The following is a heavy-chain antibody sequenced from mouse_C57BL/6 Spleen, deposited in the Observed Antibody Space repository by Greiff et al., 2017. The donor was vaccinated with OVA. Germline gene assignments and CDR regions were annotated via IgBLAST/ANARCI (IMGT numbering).Heavy chain of an antibody. CDR3: ARDDWDQAWFAY. D-gene: IGHD4-1*01. CDR1: VFTFSSYA. CDR2: ISDGGSYT. Sequence: DVMLVESGGGLVKPGGSLKLSCAASVFTFSSYAMSWVRQTPEKRLEWVATISDGGSYTYYPDNVKGRFTISRDNAKNNLYLQMSHLKTEETAMYYCARDDWDQAWFAYWGQGTLVTVSA. J-gene: IGHJ3*01. V-gene: IGHV5-4*01.